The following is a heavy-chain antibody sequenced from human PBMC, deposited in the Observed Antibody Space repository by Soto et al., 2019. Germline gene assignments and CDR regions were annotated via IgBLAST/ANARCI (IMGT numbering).Heavy chain of an antibody. J-gene: IGHJ6*02. V-gene: IGHV4-61*01. CDR2: IYCSGST. Sequence: KTSETLSLTCTVSGGSVSSGSYYWSWIRQPPGKGLEWIGYIYCSGSTNYNPSLKSRVTISVDTSKNQFSLKLSSVTAADTAVYYCARARLRYFDWLLSHYGMDVWGQGTTVTVS. CDR1: GGSVSSGSYY. CDR3: ARARLRYFDWLLSHYGMDV. D-gene: IGHD3-9*01.